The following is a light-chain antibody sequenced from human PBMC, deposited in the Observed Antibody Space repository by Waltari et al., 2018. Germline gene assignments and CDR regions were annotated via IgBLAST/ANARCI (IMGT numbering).Light chain of an antibody. V-gene: IGKV1-39*01. J-gene: IGKJ3*01. CDR3: QQNYNTPFT. CDR1: QYIDNH. CDR2: STS. Sequence: DIQMTQSPSSLSASVGDRVTITCRASQYIDNHLIWYQQKSGQAPKLLIYSTSNLHSGVPSRFRGSGSGTDFALTINNLQPEDFATYICQQNYNTPFTFGPGTKVDIK.